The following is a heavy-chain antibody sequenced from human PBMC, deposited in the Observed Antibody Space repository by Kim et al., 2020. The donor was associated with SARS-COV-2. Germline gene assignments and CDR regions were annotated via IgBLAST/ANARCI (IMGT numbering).Heavy chain of an antibody. V-gene: IGHV4-39*01. J-gene: IGHJ4*01. CDR1: GVPIRNSKYH. CDR2: IYYSGTT. D-gene: IGHD2-21*01. Sequence: SETLSLNCIVSGVPIRNSKYHWGWIRQCPGMGLEWIVTIYYSGTTYFNPSLEGRLTISIDTSNNQLSLRRTSWTAEDTAVYYVATFPTCRMTHIAYF. CDR3: ATFPTCRMTHIAYF.